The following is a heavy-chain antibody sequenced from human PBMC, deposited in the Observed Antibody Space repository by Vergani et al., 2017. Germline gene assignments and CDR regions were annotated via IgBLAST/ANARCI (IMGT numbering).Heavy chain of an antibody. J-gene: IGHJ3*01. Sequence: EVQLVESGGGLVQPGGSLRLSCAASGFTFSSYSMNWVRQAPGKGLEWVSYISSSSSTIYYADSVKGRFTISRDNAKNSLYLQMNSLRAEDRAVYYCATDTEGSSGWYDAFDVWGQGTMVTVSS. CDR1: GFTFSSYS. D-gene: IGHD6-19*01. CDR2: ISSSSSTI. CDR3: ATDTEGSSGWYDAFDV. V-gene: IGHV3-48*01.